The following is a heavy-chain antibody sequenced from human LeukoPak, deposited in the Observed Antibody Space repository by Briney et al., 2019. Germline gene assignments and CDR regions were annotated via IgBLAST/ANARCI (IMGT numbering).Heavy chain of an antibody. CDR1: GFTFDDYA. Sequence: PGGSLRLSCAASGFTFDDYAMHWVRQAPGKGLEWVSGISWNSCSIGYADSVKGRFTISRDNAKNSLYLQMNSLRAEDTALYYCAKDSSSGWHGPNKGEIDYWGQGALVTVSS. CDR3: AKDSSSGWHGPNKGEIDY. CDR2: ISWNSCSI. J-gene: IGHJ4*02. D-gene: IGHD6-19*01. V-gene: IGHV3-9*01.